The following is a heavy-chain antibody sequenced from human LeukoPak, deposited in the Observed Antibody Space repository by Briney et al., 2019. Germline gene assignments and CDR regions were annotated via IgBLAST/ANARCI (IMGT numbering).Heavy chain of an antibody. J-gene: IGHJ6*03. V-gene: IGHV1-2*02. Sequence: ASVKVSCKASGYTFTGYYMHWVRQAPGQGLEWMGWINPNSGGTNYAQKFQGRVTMTRDTSISTAYMELSRLRSDDTAVYYCARAGEYSSSSDYYYYYYMDVWGKGTTVTVSS. CDR2: INPNSGGT. CDR1: GYTFTGYY. CDR3: ARAGEYSSSSDYYYYYYMDV. D-gene: IGHD6-6*01.